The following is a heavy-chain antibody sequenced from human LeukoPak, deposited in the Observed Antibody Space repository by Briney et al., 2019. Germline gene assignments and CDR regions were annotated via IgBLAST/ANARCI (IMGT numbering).Heavy chain of an antibody. D-gene: IGHD2-15*01. CDR1: GYTFTAYY. CDR3: ARDRRCCSGGSCYSDAFDI. J-gene: IGHJ3*02. Sequence: ASVKVSCKASGYTFTAYYMHWVRQAPGQGLEWMGWINPNSGGTNYAQKFQGWVTMTRDTSISTAYMELSRLRSDDTAVYYCARDRRCCSGGSCYSDAFDIWGQGTMVTVSS. CDR2: INPNSGGT. V-gene: IGHV1-2*04.